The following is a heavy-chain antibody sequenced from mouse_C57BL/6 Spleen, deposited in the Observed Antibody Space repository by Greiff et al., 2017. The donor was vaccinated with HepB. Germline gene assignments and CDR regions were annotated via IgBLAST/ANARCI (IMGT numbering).Heavy chain of an antibody. J-gene: IGHJ2*01. CDR1: GFTFSSYA. CDR3: TRARIYYGYDGGFDY. CDR2: ISSGGDYI. V-gene: IGHV5-9-1*02. Sequence: EVQLVESGEGLVKPGGSLKLSCAASGFTFSSYAMSWVRQTPEKRLEWVAYISSGGDYIYYADTVKGRFTISRDNARNTLYLQMSSLKSEDTAMYYCTRARIYYGYDGGFDYWGQGTTLTVSS. D-gene: IGHD2-2*01.